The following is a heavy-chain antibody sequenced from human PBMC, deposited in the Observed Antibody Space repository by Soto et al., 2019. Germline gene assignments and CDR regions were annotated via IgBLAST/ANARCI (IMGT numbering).Heavy chain of an antibody. CDR1: GFTVSSNY. D-gene: IGHD4-17*01. CDR3: ARSRATVTTYYYYYYYMDV. CDR2: IYSGGST. Sequence: GGSLRLSCAASGFTVSSNYMSWVRQAPGKGLEWVSVIYSGGSTYYADSVKGRFIISRHNSKNTLYLQMNSLRAEDTAVYYCARSRATVTTYYYYYYYMDVWGKGTTVTVSS. J-gene: IGHJ6*03. V-gene: IGHV3-53*04.